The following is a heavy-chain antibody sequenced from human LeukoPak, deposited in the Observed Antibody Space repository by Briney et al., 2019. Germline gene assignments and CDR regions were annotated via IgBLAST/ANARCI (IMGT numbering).Heavy chain of an antibody. J-gene: IGHJ6*03. CDR2: INHSGST. CDR3: ARAIRRLYYYYYMDV. Sequence: SETLSLTCAVYGGSFSGYYWSWIRQPPGKGLEWIGEINHSGSTNYDPSLKSRVTISVDTSKNQFSLKLSSVTAAGTAVYYCARAIRRLYYYYYMDVWGKGTTVTVSS. CDR1: GGSFSGYY. V-gene: IGHV4-34*01. D-gene: IGHD2-2*01.